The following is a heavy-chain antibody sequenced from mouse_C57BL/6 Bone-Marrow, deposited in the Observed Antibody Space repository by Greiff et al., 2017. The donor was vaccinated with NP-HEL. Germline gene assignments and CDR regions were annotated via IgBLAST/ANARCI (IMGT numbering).Heavy chain of an antibody. V-gene: IGHV2-2*01. J-gene: IGHJ4*01. Sequence: VQLQQSGPGLVQPSQSLSISCTVSGFSLTSYGVHWVRQSPGKGLEWLGVIWSGGSTDYNAAFISRLSISKDNSKSQVFFKMNRLEADDTAIYYGARRGDGALYYAMDYWGQGTSVTVSS. CDR3: ARRGDGALYYAMDY. D-gene: IGHD3-3*01. CDR1: GFSLTSYG. CDR2: IWSGGST.